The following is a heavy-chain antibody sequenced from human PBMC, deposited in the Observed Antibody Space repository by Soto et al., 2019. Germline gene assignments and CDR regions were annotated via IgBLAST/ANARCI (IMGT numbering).Heavy chain of an antibody. CDR3: ARVDLDCGGDCYLDY. J-gene: IGHJ4*01. D-gene: IGHD2-21*02. CDR1: GGSISSYY. CDR2: IYYSGST. Sequence: SETLSLTCTVSGGSISSYYWSWIRQPPGKGLEWIGYIYYSGSTNYNPSLKSRVTISVDTSKNQFSLKRSSVTAADTAVYYCARVDLDCGGDCYLDYWGHGTLVTPSS. V-gene: IGHV4-59*01.